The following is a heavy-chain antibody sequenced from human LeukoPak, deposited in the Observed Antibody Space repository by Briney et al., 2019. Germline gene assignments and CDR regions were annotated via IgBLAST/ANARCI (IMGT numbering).Heavy chain of an antibody. V-gene: IGHV4-61*10. CDR1: GGSISSGSYY. J-gene: IGHJ5*02. Sequence: SETLSLTCTVSGGSISSGSYYWSWIRQPAGKGLEWIGYIYYSGSTNYNPSLKSRVTISVDTSKNQFSLKLSSVTAADTAVYYCVRSHSSGFNWFDPWGQGTLVTVSS. D-gene: IGHD6-19*01. CDR2: IYYSGST. CDR3: VRSHSSGFNWFDP.